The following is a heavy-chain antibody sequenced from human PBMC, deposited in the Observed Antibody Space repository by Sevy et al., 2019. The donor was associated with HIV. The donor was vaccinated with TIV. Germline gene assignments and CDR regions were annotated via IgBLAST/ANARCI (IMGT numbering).Heavy chain of an antibody. Sequence: SGYLRLSCAASGFTFDDYDMSCVRQAPGKGLEWVSGINWNGGSTGYADSVKGRFTISRDNAKNSLYLQMNSLRAEDTALYYCSRESPLYYYFYMDVWGKGTTVSVSS. V-gene: IGHV3-20*04. CDR1: GFTFDDYD. CDR3: SRESPLYYYFYMDV. CDR2: INWNGGST. J-gene: IGHJ6*03.